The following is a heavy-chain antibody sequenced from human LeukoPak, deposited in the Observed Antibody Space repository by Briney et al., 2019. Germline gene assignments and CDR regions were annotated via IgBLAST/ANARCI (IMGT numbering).Heavy chain of an antibody. J-gene: IGHJ4*02. CDR2: INWNGGST. CDR1: GFTFDDYG. CDR3: AKAQITMIVVGYFDY. Sequence: GGSLRLSCAASGFTFDDYGMSWVRQAPGKGLEWVSGINWNGGSTGYADSVKGRFTISRDNAKNSLYLQMNSLRAEDTAVYYCAKAQITMIVVGYFDYWGQGTLVTVSS. D-gene: IGHD3-22*01. V-gene: IGHV3-20*04.